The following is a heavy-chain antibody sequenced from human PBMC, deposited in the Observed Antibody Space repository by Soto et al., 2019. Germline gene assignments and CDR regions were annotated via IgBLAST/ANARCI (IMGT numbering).Heavy chain of an antibody. CDR3: AKDAVPGPPDYFDF. Sequence: GGSLRLSCVGSGFTVSAYEIHWVRQAPGKGLDWVAVISSGGRHQFYTDSVRGRFTISRDDSKNTVYLQMNNLTPQDAAIYYCAKDAVPGPPDYFDFWGQGTLVTVSS. CDR1: GFTVSAYE. J-gene: IGHJ4*02. D-gene: IGHD6-19*01. CDR2: ISSGGRHQ. V-gene: IGHV3-30*04.